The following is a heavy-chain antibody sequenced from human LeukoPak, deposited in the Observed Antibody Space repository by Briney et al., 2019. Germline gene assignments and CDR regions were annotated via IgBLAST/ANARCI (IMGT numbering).Heavy chain of an antibody. V-gene: IGHV3-66*01. Sequence: LSLICTVSGGSIMKNYWTWIRQPAGKGLEWVSVIYSGGSTYYADSVKGRFTISRDNSKNTLYLQMNSLRAEDTAVYYCARDPLVVTASEENFDYWGQGTLVTVSS. J-gene: IGHJ4*02. CDR2: IYSGGST. D-gene: IGHD2-21*02. CDR3: ARDPLVVTASEENFDY. CDR1: GGSIMKNY.